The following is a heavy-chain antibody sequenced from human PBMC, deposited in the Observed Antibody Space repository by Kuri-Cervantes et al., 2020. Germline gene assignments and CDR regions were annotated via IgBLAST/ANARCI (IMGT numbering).Heavy chain of an antibody. CDR3: ARGAYGDY. D-gene: IGHD4-17*01. Sequence: GSLRLSCAASGGSISNYYWSWIRQPPGKGLEWIGEINHSGSTNYNPSLKSRVTISVDTSKNQFSLKRSSVTAADTAVYYCARGAYGDYWGQGTLVTVSS. CDR1: GGSISNYY. CDR2: INHSGST. V-gene: IGHV4-34*01. J-gene: IGHJ4*02.